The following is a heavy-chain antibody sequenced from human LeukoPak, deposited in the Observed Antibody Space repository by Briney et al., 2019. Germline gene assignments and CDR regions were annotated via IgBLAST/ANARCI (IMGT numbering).Heavy chain of an antibody. Sequence: HAGGSLRLSCAGSGFTFSSYEVNWVRQAPGKGLEWVSYISSSGSTIYYADSVKGRLTISRDNAKNSLYLQMNSLRAEDTAVYYCARDAVTISRSSHPNYGMDVWGKGTTVTVSS. CDR3: ARDAVTISRSSHPNYGMDV. J-gene: IGHJ6*04. CDR1: GFTFSSYE. D-gene: IGHD3-9*01. CDR2: ISSSGSTI. V-gene: IGHV3-48*03.